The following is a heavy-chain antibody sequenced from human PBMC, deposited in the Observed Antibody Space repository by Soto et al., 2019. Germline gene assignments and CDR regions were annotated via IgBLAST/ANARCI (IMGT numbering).Heavy chain of an antibody. J-gene: IGHJ4*02. CDR1: GSTFSSYA. V-gene: IGHV3-23*01. Sequence: GGSLRLSCEASGSTFSSYAMNWVRQAPGKGLEWISVISGSGGATYFADSVKGRFVISRDNSKNTLYLQMNSLRAEDTAIYYCAKATLRVVHPLVFDYWGQGSLVIVSS. CDR2: ISGSGGAT. D-gene: IGHD3-3*01. CDR3: AKATLRVVHPLVFDY.